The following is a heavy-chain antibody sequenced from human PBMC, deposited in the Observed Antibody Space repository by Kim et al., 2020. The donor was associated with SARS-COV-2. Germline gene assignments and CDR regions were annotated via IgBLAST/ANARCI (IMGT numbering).Heavy chain of an antibody. CDR2: IKKSTDGGTT. V-gene: IGHV3-15*01. Sequence: GGSLRLSCAASGLTFSDAWMTWVRQAPGKGLEWVGRIKKSTDGGTTEYAAPVKGRFTISRDDSKNTVWLQMNSLKTEDTAVYYCSTDSAGSTSCYDAFAMWGQGTMVTVSS. D-gene: IGHD2-2*01. CDR3: STDSAGSTSCYDAFAM. CDR1: GLTFSDAW. J-gene: IGHJ3*02.